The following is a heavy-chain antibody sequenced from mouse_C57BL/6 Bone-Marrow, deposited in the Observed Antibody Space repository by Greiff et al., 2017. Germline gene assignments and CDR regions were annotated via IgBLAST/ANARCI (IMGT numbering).Heavy chain of an antibody. CDR1: GFNIKDYY. Sequence: EFQLQQSGAELVRSGASVKLSCTASGFNIKDYYMHWLNQRPEQGLEWFGWIDPENGDPEFAPNFPGKATMTADTSSNTAYLQRSSLTSEDTAVYYCNAGYYGSSRLDYWGQGTTLTVSS. J-gene: IGHJ2*01. D-gene: IGHD1-1*01. V-gene: IGHV14-4*02. CDR3: NAGYYGSSRLDY. CDR2: IDPENGDP.